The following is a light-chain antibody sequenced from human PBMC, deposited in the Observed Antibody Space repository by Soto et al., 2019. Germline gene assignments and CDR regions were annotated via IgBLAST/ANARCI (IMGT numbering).Light chain of an antibody. CDR1: ESVSRN. V-gene: IGKV3-15*01. J-gene: IGKJ5*01. CDR2: DAS. CDR3: QQYHNWPPTT. Sequence: EVVMTQSPATLSVSPGERATLSCRASESVSRNLAWYQQKPGQAPRLLIYDASTRATDIPARFSGGGSGTEFTLTISSLQAEDFAVYYCQQYHNWPPTTFGQGTRLEIK.